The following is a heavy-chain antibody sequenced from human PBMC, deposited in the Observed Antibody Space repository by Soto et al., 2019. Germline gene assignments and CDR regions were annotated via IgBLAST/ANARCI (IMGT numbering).Heavy chain of an antibody. D-gene: IGHD1-26*01. CDR2: IWHDGSGT. Sequence: GGSLRLSCAASGFVFTTYGMHWVRQAPGKGLEWVGVIWHDGSGTYYADALKGRFTISRDNSKNTLFLQMDSLTVEDTAVYYCVRDPVALRNRVRVGYFNLWGRGTQVTVSS. CDR3: VRDPVALRNRVRVGYFNL. CDR1: GFVFTTYG. V-gene: IGHV3-33*01. J-gene: IGHJ2*01.